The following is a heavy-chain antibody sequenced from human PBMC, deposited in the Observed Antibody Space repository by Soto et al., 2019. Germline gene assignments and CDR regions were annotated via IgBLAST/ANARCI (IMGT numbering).Heavy chain of an antibody. J-gene: IGHJ1*01. CDR1: GFTFSSYG. CDR3: AKDSDREYFQH. CDR2: ISGSGGGA. V-gene: IGHV3-23*01. Sequence: GGSLRLSCAASGFTFSSYGMSWVRQAPEKGLEWVSGISGSGGGAYYADSVKGRFTISRDNSENTLYLQMNSLRVEDTAVYYCAKDSDREYFQHRGQGTLVTVSS. D-gene: IGHD3-10*01.